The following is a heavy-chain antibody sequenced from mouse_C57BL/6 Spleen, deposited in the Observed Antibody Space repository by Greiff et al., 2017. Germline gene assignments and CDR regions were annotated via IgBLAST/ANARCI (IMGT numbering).Heavy chain of an antibody. Sequence: EVKLVESGGGLVQPGGSLKLSCAASGFTFSDYYMYWVRQTPEKRLEWVAYISNGGGSTYYPDTVKGRFTISRDNAKNTLYLQMSRLKSEDTAMYYCARSNDYDPYFDVWGTGTTVTVSS. J-gene: IGHJ1*03. CDR2: ISNGGGST. CDR1: GFTFSDYY. D-gene: IGHD2-4*01. CDR3: ARSNDYDPYFDV. V-gene: IGHV5-12*01.